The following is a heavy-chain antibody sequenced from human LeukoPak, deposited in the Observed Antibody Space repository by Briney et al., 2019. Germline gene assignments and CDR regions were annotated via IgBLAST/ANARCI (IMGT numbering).Heavy chain of an antibody. Sequence: GASVKVSCKASGYTFTTYVIIWGRQAPGQGLEWMGWINVYNDYTNYAQKFQDRVTMTTDTSTGTAYMELRSLRSDDTAMYYCARVARIPVAGRGSNSFDPWGQGTLVTVSS. CDR1: GYTFTTYV. CDR2: INVYNDYT. D-gene: IGHD6-19*01. V-gene: IGHV1-18*01. CDR3: ARVARIPVAGRGSNSFDP. J-gene: IGHJ5*01.